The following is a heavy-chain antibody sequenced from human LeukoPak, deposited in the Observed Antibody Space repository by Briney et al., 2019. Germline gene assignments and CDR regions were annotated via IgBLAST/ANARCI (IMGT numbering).Heavy chain of an antibody. CDR1: GGSISYYY. V-gene: IGHV4-59*08. J-gene: IGHJ4*02. D-gene: IGHD3-22*01. Sequence: SETLSLTCTVSGGSISYYYWSRVRQTPGKGLEWIGYIYYSGNTNYNPSLRSRVTISVDTSKNQFSLKLSSVTAADTAVYYCARHPGRDSSGYYLCYFDYWGQGTLVTVSS. CDR3: ARHPGRDSSGYYLCYFDY. CDR2: IYYSGNT.